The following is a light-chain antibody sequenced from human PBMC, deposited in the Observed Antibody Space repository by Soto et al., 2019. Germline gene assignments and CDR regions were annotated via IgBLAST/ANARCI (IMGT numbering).Light chain of an antibody. J-gene: IGKJ5*01. CDR3: KNYDGEPIT. Sequence: SPGALSLTKGESATLSCRASQSVSNNYLAWYQQKHGQAPRLLIYGASNRATGIPDRFSGSGSGTDFTLTINNLQPDDIASYCCKNYDGEPITFGQGGRLE. CDR2: GAS. CDR1: QSVSNNY. V-gene: IGKV3-20*01.